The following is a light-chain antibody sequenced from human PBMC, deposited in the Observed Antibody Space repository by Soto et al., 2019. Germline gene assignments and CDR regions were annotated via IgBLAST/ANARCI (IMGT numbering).Light chain of an antibody. CDR2: DVS. Sequence: QSALTQPASVSGSPGQSITISCTGTSSDVGGYNNVSWYQQHPVKAPKLMIYDVSNRPSGVSNRFSGSKSGNTASLTISGLQAEDEADYYCSSYTSSSSLWVFGTGTKLTVL. CDR3: SSYTSSSSLWV. V-gene: IGLV2-14*01. CDR1: SSDVGGYNN. J-gene: IGLJ1*01.